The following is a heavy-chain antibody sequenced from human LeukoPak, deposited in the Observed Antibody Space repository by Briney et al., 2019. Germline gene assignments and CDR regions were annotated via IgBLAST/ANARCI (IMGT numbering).Heavy chain of an antibody. CDR1: GFTFISYG. J-gene: IGHJ5*02. Sequence: GGSLRLSCAASGFTFISYGMHWVRQAPGKGLEWVTFIRYDGSNKYYADSVKGRFIISRDNSKNTLYLQMNSLRAEDTAVYYCARARGLGYGDDVRWFDPWGQGTLVTVSS. D-gene: IGHD4-17*01. V-gene: IGHV3-30*02. CDR3: ARARGLGYGDDVRWFDP. CDR2: IRYDGSNK.